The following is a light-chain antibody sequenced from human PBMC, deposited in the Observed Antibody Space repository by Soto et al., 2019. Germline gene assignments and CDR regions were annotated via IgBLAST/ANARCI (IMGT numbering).Light chain of an antibody. CDR2: EVS. J-gene: IGLJ1*01. CDR1: SSDVGGYNY. Sequence: SALTQPASVSGSPGQSITISCAGSSSDVGGYNYVSWYQQHPGKAPKLMIYEVSNRPSGVSNRFSASKSGNTASLTISGLQAEDEADYYCSSYTTSSTPLYVFGTGTKVTVL. V-gene: IGLV2-14*01. CDR3: SSYTTSSTPLYV.